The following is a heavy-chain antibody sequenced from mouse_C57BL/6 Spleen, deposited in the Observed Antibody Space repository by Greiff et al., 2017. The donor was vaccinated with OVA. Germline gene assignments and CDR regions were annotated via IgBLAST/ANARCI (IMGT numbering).Heavy chain of an antibody. CDR3: TRQGTAQATFDY. J-gene: IGHJ2*01. CDR1: GYTFTDYE. V-gene: IGHV1-15*01. CDR2: IDPETGGT. Sequence: QVQLKQSGAELVRPGASVTLSCKASGYTFTDYEMHWVKQTPVHGLEWIGAIDPETGGTAYNQKFKGKAILTADKSSSTAYMELRSLTSEDSAVYYCTRQGTAQATFDYWGQGTTLTVSS. D-gene: IGHD3-2*02.